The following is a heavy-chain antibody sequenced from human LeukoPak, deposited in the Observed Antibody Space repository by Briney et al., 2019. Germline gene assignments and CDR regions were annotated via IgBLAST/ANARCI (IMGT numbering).Heavy chain of an antibody. CDR3: AREIPPPPSYYYDSSGRSGAFDY. J-gene: IGHJ4*02. Sequence: SVKVSCKASGGTFSSYAIIWVRQAPGQGLEWMGRIIPILGIANYAQKFQGRVTITADKSTSTAYMELSSLRSEDTAVYYCAREIPPPPSYYYDSSGRSGAFDYWGQGTLVTVSS. CDR1: GGTFSSYA. CDR2: IIPILGIA. V-gene: IGHV1-69*04. D-gene: IGHD3-22*01.